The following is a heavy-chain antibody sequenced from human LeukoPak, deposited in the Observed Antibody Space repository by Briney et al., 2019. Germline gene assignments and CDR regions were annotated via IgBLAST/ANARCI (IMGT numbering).Heavy chain of an antibody. CDR3: ARAIIGSNTGWYFDY. Sequence: SETLSLTCTVSGGSISGYYWSWIRQPAGKGLEWIGRIYTSGSTSYNPSLKSRVTMSVDTSKNQFSLKLSSVTAADTAVYYCARAIIGSNTGWYFDYWGQGTLVTVSS. J-gene: IGHJ4*02. CDR1: GGSISGYY. V-gene: IGHV4-4*07. D-gene: IGHD2/OR15-2a*01. CDR2: IYTSGST.